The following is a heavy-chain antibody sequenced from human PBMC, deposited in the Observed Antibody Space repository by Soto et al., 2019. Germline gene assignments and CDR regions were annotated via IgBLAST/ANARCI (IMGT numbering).Heavy chain of an antibody. D-gene: IGHD6-19*01. Sequence: GGSLRLSCAASGFTFSSYAMHWVRQAPGKGLEWVAVISYDGNNKYYADSVKGRFSISRDNSKNTLYLQMNSLRAEDTAVYYCARENGSYYDHWGQGTLVPVSP. CDR3: ARENGSYYDH. CDR2: ISYDGNNK. V-gene: IGHV3-30-3*01. J-gene: IGHJ4*02. CDR1: GFTFSSYA.